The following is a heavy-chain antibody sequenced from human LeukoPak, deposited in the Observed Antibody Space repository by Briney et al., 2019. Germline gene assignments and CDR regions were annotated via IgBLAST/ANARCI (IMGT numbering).Heavy chain of an antibody. V-gene: IGHV1-18*01. Sequence: GASVKVSCKASGYTFTSYGISWVRQAPGQGLEWMGWISGSNGNTNYAQKFQGRVSMTADTSTSTAYMELSSLRSEDTAVYYCARVEGSGYETYYYYYMDVWGKGTTVTVSS. D-gene: IGHD5-12*01. CDR2: ISGSNGNT. J-gene: IGHJ6*03. CDR3: ARVEGSGYETYYYYYMDV. CDR1: GYTFTSYG.